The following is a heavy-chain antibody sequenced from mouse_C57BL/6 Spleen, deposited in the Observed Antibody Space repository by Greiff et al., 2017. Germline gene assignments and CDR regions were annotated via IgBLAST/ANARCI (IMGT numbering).Heavy chain of an antibody. CDR2: IDPSDSET. CDR3: ASRYYGNYGDAMDY. D-gene: IGHD2-1*01. Sequence: QVQLQQPGAELVRPGSSVKLSCKASGYTFTSYWMHWVKQRPIQGLEWIGNIDPSDSETHYNQKFKDKATLTVDKSSSTAYMQLSSLTAEDSAVYYCASRYYGNYGDAMDYWGQGTSVTVSS. J-gene: IGHJ4*01. CDR1: GYTFTSYW. V-gene: IGHV1-52*01.